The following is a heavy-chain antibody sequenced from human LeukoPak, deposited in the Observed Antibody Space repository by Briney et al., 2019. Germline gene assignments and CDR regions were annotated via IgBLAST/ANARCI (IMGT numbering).Heavy chain of an antibody. CDR1: GFTLAGYT. CDR2: ITGGSTYI. Sequence: GGSLRLSCAASGFTLAGYTTNWVRQAPGKGLEWVSSITGGSTYIHYADSVKGRFTISRDDAKNSLYLQMNSLRVEDTAVYYCAMELRKPVGASDWGQGTLVTVSS. V-gene: IGHV3-21*01. J-gene: IGHJ4*02. CDR3: AMELRKPVGASD. D-gene: IGHD1-26*01.